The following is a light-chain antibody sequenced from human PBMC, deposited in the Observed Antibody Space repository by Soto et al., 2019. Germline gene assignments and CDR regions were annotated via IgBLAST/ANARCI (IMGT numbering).Light chain of an antibody. J-gene: IGKJ1*01. CDR2: DAS. CDR1: QSIRPW. Sequence: DIQMTQSPSPLFSSLETEAPSTCRASQSIRPWWAGYQQKPGKAPKLLIFDASSLKSGVPSRFSGSGSGTEFTLTISSLQPDDFATYYCQQYNSYSPWTFGQGTKVEIK. CDR3: QQYNSYSPWT. V-gene: IGKV1-5*01.